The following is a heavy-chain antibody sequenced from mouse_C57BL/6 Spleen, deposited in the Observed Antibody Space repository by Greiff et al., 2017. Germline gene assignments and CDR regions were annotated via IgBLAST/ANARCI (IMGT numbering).Heavy chain of an antibody. CDR1: GFTFSNYW. Sequence: EVQRVESGGGLVQPGGSMKLSCVASGFTFSNYWMNWVRQSPEKGLEWVAQIRLKSDNYATHYAESVKGRFTISRDDSKSSVYLQMNNLRAEDTGIYYCTGETVNWAYYFDYWGQGTTLTVSS. D-gene: IGHD4-1*01. CDR3: TGETVNWAYYFDY. J-gene: IGHJ2*01. CDR2: IRLKSDNYAT. V-gene: IGHV6-3*01.